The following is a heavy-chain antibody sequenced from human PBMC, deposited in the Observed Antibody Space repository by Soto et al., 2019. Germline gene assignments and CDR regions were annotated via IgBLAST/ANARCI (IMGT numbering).Heavy chain of an antibody. CDR1: GLSFSTHS. CDR2: ISSSSYYI. CDR3: ARNRDPSSKTHGMDV. Sequence: GGSLRLSCTPSGLSFSTHSMNWVRQAPGKGLEWVSSISSSSYYIYYADSVKGRFTISRGNAKNTLLLQMNSLRADDTAVYYCARNRDPSSKTHGMDVWGQGTTVTVSS. V-gene: IGHV3-21*06. J-gene: IGHJ6*02.